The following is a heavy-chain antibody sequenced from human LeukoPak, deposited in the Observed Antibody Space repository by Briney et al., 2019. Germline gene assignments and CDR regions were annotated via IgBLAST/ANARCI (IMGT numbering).Heavy chain of an antibody. CDR2: INHRGST. D-gene: IGHD6-13*01. J-gene: IGHJ4*02. CDR1: DGSFNGSFSGYF. V-gene: IGHV4-34*01. Sequence: PSETLSLTCAVYDGSFNGSFSGYFWSWIRQPPGKGLEWIGEINHRGSTNYNPSLKSRVTISLDTSKKQFSLTLISVTAADTAVYYCAVEGGQQLVRAYYWGQGTLVTVSS. CDR3: AVEGGQQLVRAYY.